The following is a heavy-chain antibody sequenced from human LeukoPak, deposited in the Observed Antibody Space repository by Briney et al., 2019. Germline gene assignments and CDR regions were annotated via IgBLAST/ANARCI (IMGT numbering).Heavy chain of an antibody. CDR2: IYHSGST. D-gene: IGHD1-1*01. V-gene: IGHV4-30-2*05. Sequence: PSETLSLTCAVSGGSISSGGYSWSWIRQPPGKGLEWIGYIYHSGSTYYNPSLKSRVTISVDTSKNQFSLKLSSVTAADTAVYYCARAWYNWKAFDYWGQGTLVTVSS. CDR3: ARAWYNWKAFDY. J-gene: IGHJ4*02. CDR1: GGSISSGGYS.